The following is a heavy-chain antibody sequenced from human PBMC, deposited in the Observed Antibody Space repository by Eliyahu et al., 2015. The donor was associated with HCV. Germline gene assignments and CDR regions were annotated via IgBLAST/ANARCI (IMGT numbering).Heavy chain of an antibody. CDR2: IHYNGNP. J-gene: IGHJ5*02. CDR1: GGSISTYY. CDR3: ASGGGGIAVAGTGGWFDP. D-gene: IGHD6-19*01. Sequence: QVQLQESGPGLVKPSETLSXXCTVSGGSISTYYWGWXRQPPGKGLEWXGYIHYNGNPNTNPSLKXRVTISVDTSKNQFSLNLTSVTAADTAVYYCASGGGGIAVAGTGGWFDPWGQGTLVTVSS. V-gene: IGHV4-59*01.